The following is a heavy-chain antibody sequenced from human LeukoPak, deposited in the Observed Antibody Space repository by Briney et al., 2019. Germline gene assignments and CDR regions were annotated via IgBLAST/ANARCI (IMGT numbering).Heavy chain of an antibody. CDR2: IYTSGST. CDR3: ARDQVDTAMVTVYFDY. D-gene: IGHD5-18*01. Sequence: SETLSLTCTVSGGSINSYYWSWIRQPAGKGLEWIGRIYTSGSTNYNPSLKSRVTMSVDTSKNQFSLKLSSVTAADTAVYYCARDQVDTAMVTVYFDYWGQGTLVTVSS. J-gene: IGHJ4*02. CDR1: GGSINSYY. V-gene: IGHV4-4*07.